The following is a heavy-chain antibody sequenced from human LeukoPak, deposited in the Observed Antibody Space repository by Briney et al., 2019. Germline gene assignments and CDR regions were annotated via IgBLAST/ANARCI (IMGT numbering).Heavy chain of an antibody. CDR1: GFTFSSYA. CDR2: IKQDGSEI. CDR3: AKNNGWFHLAQ. J-gene: IGHJ4*02. V-gene: IGHV3-7*03. Sequence: PGGSLRLSCAASGFTFSSYAMTWVRQAPGKGLEWVANIKQDGSEIHYVDSVKGRFTISRDNAKNSLHLQMNSLRVEDTAVYYCAKNNGWFHLAQWGQGTLVTVSS. D-gene: IGHD6-19*01.